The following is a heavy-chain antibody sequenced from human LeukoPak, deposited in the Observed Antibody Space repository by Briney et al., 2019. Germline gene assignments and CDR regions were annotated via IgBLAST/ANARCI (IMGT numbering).Heavy chain of an antibody. J-gene: IGHJ6*03. CDR1: GFTFSSYA. Sequence: QAGGSLRLSCAASGFTFSSYAMSWVRQAPGKGLEWVSAISGSGGSTYYADSVKGRFTISRDNSKNTLYLQMNSLRAEDTAVYYCARDRLWPKTDYYYYYMDVWGKGTTVTVSS. CDR3: ARDRLWPKTDYYYYYMDV. V-gene: IGHV3-23*01. CDR2: ISGSGGST. D-gene: IGHD6-25*01.